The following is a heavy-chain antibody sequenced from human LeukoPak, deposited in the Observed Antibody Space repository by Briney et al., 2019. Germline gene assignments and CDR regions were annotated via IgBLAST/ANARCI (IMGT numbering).Heavy chain of an antibody. J-gene: IGHJ5*02. CDR3: ARELEVVPAAISWFDP. CDR2: IYYSGST. D-gene: IGHD2-2*01. Sequence: SETLSLTCTVSGGSISSGDYYWSWIRQPPGKGLEWIRYIYYSGSTYYNPSLKSRVTISVDTSKNQFSLKLSSVTAADTAVYYCARELEVVPAAISWFDPWGQGTLVTVSS. CDR1: GGSISSGDYY. V-gene: IGHV4-30-4*01.